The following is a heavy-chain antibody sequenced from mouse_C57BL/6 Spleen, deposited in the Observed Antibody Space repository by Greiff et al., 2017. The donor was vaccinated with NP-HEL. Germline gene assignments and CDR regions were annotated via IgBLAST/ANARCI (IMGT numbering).Heavy chain of an antibody. D-gene: IGHD2-1*01. CDR3: ARVDGNYGEGY. CDR1: GYTFTSYW. Sequence: QVQLKQPGAELVRPGTSVKLSCKASGYTFTSYWMHWVKQRPGQGLEWIGVIDPSDSYTNYNQTFKGKATLTVDTSSSTAYMQLSSLTSEDSAVYYCARVDGNYGEGYWGQGTTLTVSS. CDR2: IDPSDSYT. V-gene: IGHV1-59*01. J-gene: IGHJ2*01.